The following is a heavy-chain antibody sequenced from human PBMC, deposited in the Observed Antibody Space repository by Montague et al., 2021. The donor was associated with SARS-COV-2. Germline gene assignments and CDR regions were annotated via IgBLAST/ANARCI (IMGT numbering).Heavy chain of an antibody. Sequence: QSGAEVKKPGESLQISCKGSGYSFTSYWIGWVRQMPGKGLEWMGIIYPGDSDTRYSPSFQGQVTISADKSISTAYLQWSSLKASDTAMYYCARHMLHGGTIKDVFDXWGQGTMVTVSS. CDR1: GYSFTSYW. D-gene: IGHD4-23*01. V-gene: IGHV5-51*01. J-gene: IGHJ3*02. CDR2: IYPGDSDT. CDR3: ARHMLHGGTIKDVFDX.